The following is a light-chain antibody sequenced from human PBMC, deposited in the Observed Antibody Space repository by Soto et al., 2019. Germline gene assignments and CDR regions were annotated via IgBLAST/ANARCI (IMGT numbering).Light chain of an antibody. J-gene: IGKJ1*01. V-gene: IGKV1-5*01. Sequence: TQSPATLSLSPGARAPITCRASQSISSWLAWYQQKPGKAPKLLIYDASSLESGVPSRFSGSGSGTEFTLTISSLQPDDFATYYCQQYNSYSWTFGQGTKVDI. CDR3: QQYNSYSWT. CDR2: DAS. CDR1: QSISSW.